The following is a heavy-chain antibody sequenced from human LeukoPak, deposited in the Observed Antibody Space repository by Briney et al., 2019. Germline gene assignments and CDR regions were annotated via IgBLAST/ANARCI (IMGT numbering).Heavy chain of an antibody. CDR2: IYTSGST. CDR3: ARSRSSGSYYTFDY. CDR1: GGSISSYY. Sequence: SXTLSLTCTVSGGSISSYYWSWIRQPAGKGLEWIGRIYTSGSTNYNPSLKSRVTISVDTSKTQFSLKLSSVTAADTAVYYCARSRSSGSYYTFDYWGQGTLVTVSS. J-gene: IGHJ4*02. D-gene: IGHD3-22*01. V-gene: IGHV4-4*07.